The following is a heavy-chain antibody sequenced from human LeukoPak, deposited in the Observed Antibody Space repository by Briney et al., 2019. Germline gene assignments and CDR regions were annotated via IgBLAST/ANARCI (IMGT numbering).Heavy chain of an antibody. CDR1: GYTFTSYY. CDR2: INPNSGGT. CDR3: ARDRYGDPLNWFDP. Sequence: VASVKVSCKASGYTFTSYYMHWVRQAPGQGLEWMGWINPNSGGTNYAQKFQGRVTMTRDTSISTAYMELSRLRSDDTAVYYCARDRYGDPLNWFDPWGQGTLVTVSS. V-gene: IGHV1-2*02. J-gene: IGHJ5*02. D-gene: IGHD4-17*01.